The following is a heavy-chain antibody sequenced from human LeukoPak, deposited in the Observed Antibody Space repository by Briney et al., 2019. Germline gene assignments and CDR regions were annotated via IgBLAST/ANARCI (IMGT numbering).Heavy chain of an antibody. CDR2: IKQDGSEQ. J-gene: IGHJ4*02. CDR1: GFTFSTFW. V-gene: IGHV3-7*04. CDR3: ARGRGTYGLYYFDY. D-gene: IGHD3-10*01. Sequence: GGSLRLSCTASGFTFSTFWMTWARQAPGKGLEWVANIKQDGSEQYYVDSVKGRFTISRDNAKNSLSLQMNSLRAEDTALYYCARGRGTYGLYYFDYWGQGSLVTVSS.